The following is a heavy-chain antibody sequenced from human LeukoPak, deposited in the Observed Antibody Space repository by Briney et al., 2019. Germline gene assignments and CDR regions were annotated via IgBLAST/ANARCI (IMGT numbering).Heavy chain of an antibody. CDR1: GFTFSSYW. J-gene: IGHJ4*02. CDR2: IKQDGSEK. CDR3: ATPYYGSQSFLGY. D-gene: IGHD3-10*01. Sequence: GGSLRLSCAASGFTFSSYWMSWVRQAPGKGLEWVANIKQDGSEKYYVDSVKGRFTISRDNAKNSLYLQMNSLRAEDTAVYYCATPYYGSQSFLGYGGQGTLVTVSS. V-gene: IGHV3-7*01.